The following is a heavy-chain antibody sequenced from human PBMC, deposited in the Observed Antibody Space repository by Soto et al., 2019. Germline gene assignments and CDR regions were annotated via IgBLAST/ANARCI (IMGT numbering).Heavy chain of an antibody. D-gene: IGHD5-12*01. CDR2: ISSSGSTI. CDR1: GFTFSDYY. J-gene: IGHJ3*02. V-gene: IGHV3-11*01. Sequence: QVQLVESGGGLVKPGGSLRLSCAASGFTFSDYYMSWIRQAPGKGLEWVSYISSSGSTIYYVDSVKGRFTISRDNAKNSLYLQMNSLRAEDTAVYYCASYVEMATIDHAFDIWGQGTMVTVSS. CDR3: ASYVEMATIDHAFDI.